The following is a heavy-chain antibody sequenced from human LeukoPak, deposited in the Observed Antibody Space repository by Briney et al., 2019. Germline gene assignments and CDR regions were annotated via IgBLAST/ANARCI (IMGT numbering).Heavy chain of an antibody. CDR1: GFAFSTYS. CDR2: ISSSSDST. Sequence: GGSLRLSCAASGFAFSTYSMNWVRQAPGKGLEWVSSISSSSDSTYYADSVKGRLTISRDNVKNSLYLQMNSLRVEDTAVYYCATGSRDGYNFVYWGQGTLVTVSS. V-gene: IGHV3-21*01. D-gene: IGHD5-24*01. CDR3: ATGSRDGYNFVY. J-gene: IGHJ4*02.